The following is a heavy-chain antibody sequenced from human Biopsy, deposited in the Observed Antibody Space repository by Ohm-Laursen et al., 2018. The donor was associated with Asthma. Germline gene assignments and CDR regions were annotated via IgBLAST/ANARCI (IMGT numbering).Heavy chain of an antibody. V-gene: IGHV1-69*13. J-gene: IGHJ4*02. D-gene: IGHD2-2*01. CDR2: INSVFGTT. Sequence: VKISCNSLGGTFNTYVIGWVRQAPGQGLEWMGGINSVFGTTTYPQKFQDRVTITADDSTSTVYTELSSLRSEDTAVYYCARKAGSCISRTCYSLDFWGQGTLVTVSS. CDR3: ARKAGSCISRTCYSLDF. CDR1: GGTFNTYV.